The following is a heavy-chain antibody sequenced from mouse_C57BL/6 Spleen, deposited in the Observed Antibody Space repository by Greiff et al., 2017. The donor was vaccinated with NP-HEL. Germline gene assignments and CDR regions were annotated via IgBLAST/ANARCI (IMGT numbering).Heavy chain of an antibody. CDR2: ISSGGSYT. D-gene: IGHD1-1*01. V-gene: IGHV5-6*01. J-gene: IGHJ4*01. CDR1: GFTFSSYG. Sequence: EVKVVESGGDLVKPGGSLKLSCAASGFTFSSYGMSWVRQTPDKRLEWVATISSGGSYTYYPDSVKGRFPISRDNAKNTRYLQMSSLKSEDTAMYYCARLHALTTVVATSFYAMDYWGQGTSVTVSS. CDR3: ARLHALTTVVATSFYAMDY.